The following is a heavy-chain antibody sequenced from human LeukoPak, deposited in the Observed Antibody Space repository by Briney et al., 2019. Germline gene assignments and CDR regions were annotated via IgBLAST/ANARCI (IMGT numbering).Heavy chain of an antibody. CDR1: GFTFSDYT. CDR3: ARDESGDNDAFDI. CDR2: ISGSSNYI. Sequence: GGSLRLSCAASGFTFSDYTMNWVRLAPGKGLEWFSSISGSSNYIYYADSVKGRFTISRGNAKNSLYLQMSSLRVEDTAVYYCARDESGDNDAFDIWGQGTTVTVSS. D-gene: IGHD2-21*01. J-gene: IGHJ3*02. V-gene: IGHV3-21*01.